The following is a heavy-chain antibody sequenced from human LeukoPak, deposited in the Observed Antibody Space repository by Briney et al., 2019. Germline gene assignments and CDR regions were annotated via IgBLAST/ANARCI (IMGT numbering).Heavy chain of an antibody. V-gene: IGHV3-53*01. J-gene: IGHJ3*01. CDR1: GFTVSSNS. CDR2: IYSGGNT. D-gene: IGHD3-10*01. CDR3: AKGSVKSGGTVHFDP. Sequence: GGSLRLSCTVSGFTVSSNSMSWVRQAPGKGLEWVSFIYSGGNTHYSDSVKGRFTISRDNSKNTLYLQMNSLRADDTAVYYCAKGSVKSGGTVHFDPWGQGTMVTVSS.